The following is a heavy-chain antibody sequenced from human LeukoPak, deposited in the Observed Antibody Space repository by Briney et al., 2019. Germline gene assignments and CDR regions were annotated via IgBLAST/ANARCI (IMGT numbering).Heavy chain of an antibody. J-gene: IGHJ4*02. V-gene: IGHV1-69*04. D-gene: IGHD2/OR15-2a*01. CDR3: ARAPLGPTYLYYFDY. CDR1: GGTFSSYA. Sequence: SVKVSCKASGGTFSSYAISWVRQAPGQGLEWMGRITPILGIANYAQKFQGRVTITTDKSTSTAYMELSSLRSEDTAVYYCARAPLGPTYLYYFDYWGQGTLVTVSS. CDR2: ITPILGIA.